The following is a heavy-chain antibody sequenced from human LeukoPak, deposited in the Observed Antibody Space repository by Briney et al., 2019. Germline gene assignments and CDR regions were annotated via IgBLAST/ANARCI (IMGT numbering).Heavy chain of an antibody. D-gene: IGHD3-10*01. V-gene: IGHV3-23*01. CDR3: VKDRPNYFGWNGLYYTGNGDS. J-gene: IGHJ5*01. CDR2: ITSISDGT. CDR1: GFNFNIYA. Sequence: GGSLRLSCAASGFNFNIYAMSWVRQAPGEGLEWVSSITSISDGTFYADSVKGRFTISRDNSKSTLYLQMNSLRAEDTALYYCVKDRPNYFGWNGLYYTGNGDSWGQGTLVTVSS.